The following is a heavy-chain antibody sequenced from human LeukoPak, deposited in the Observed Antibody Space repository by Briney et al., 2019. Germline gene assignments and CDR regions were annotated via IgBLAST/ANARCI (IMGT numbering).Heavy chain of an antibody. CDR2: INPNSGGT. V-gene: IGHV1-2*06. CDR3: ARRGSHCSGSSCYGTFDY. J-gene: IGHJ4*02. CDR1: GYTFTGYY. D-gene: IGHD2-15*01. Sequence: ASVKVSCKASGYTFTGYYMHWVRQAPGQGLEWMGRINPNSGGTNYAQKFQGRVTMTRDTSISTAYMELSRLRYDDTAVYYCARRGSHCSGSSCYGTFDYWGQGTLVTVSS.